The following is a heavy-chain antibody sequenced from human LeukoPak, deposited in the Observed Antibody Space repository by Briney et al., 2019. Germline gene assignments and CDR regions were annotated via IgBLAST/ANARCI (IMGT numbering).Heavy chain of an antibody. CDR2: IKQDGSEK. J-gene: IGHJ3*02. CDR1: GFSVSSYW. CDR3: ARENDDILTGKPWAFDI. D-gene: IGHD3-9*01. Sequence: GGSLRLSCAASGFSVSSYWMSWVRQPQGKGLEWVAIIKQDGSEKYYVDSVKGRFIISRDNAKNSLYLQMNSLRAEDTAVYYCARENDDILTGKPWAFDIWGQGTMVTVSS. V-gene: IGHV3-7*01.